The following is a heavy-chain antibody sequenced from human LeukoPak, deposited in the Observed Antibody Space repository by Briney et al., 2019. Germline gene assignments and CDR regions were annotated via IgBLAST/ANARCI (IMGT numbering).Heavy chain of an antibody. D-gene: IGHD5-12*01. V-gene: IGHV3-21*01. Sequence: GGSLRLSCAASGFTFSTYDMNWVRQAPGKGLEWVAYISRSSSHIYYADSMKGRLTISRDNARSSVYLQMDSLRDEDTAIYYCARDRAALARMGGMDAWGQGTTVTVFS. CDR2: ISRSSSHI. CDR3: ARDRAALARMGGMDA. J-gene: IGHJ6*02. CDR1: GFTFSTYD.